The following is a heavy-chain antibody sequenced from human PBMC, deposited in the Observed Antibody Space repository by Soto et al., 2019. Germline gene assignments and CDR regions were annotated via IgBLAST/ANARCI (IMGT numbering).Heavy chain of an antibody. CDR1: GFTFSSYG. Sequence: GGSLRLSCAASGFTFSSYGMHWVRQAPGKGLEWVAVISYDGSNKYYADSVKGRFTISRDNSKNTLYLQMNSLRAEDTAVYYCAKEYYDILTDAIKPSYYYYYMDVWGKGTTVTVSS. J-gene: IGHJ6*03. V-gene: IGHV3-30*18. CDR3: AKEYYDILTDAIKPSYYYYYMDV. CDR2: ISYDGSNK. D-gene: IGHD3-9*01.